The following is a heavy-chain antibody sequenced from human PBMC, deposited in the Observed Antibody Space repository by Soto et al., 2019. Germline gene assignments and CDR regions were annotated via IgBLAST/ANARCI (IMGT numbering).Heavy chain of an antibody. J-gene: IGHJ5*02. D-gene: IGHD2-2*01. V-gene: IGHV3-21*04. CDR3: PLSPFYCSSTSCYQIWFDP. CDR1: GFTFSSYS. CDR2: ISSMSSYI. Sequence: GAPRLSCAAYGFTFSSYSMNWVRQAQGKGLEWFSSISSMSSYIYYAYSVKGRFPISRANAKNSLYLHINSLRAEDTAVYYCPLSPFYCSSTSCYQIWFDPWGQGTLVTVSS.